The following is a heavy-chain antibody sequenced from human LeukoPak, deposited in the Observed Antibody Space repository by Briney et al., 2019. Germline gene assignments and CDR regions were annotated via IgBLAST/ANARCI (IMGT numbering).Heavy chain of an antibody. CDR1: GYSISSGYY. V-gene: IGHV4-38-2*02. D-gene: IGHD5-24*01. CDR2: IYHSGST. CDR3: ARLLPPGYSAWYFDL. Sequence: SETLSLTCTVSGYSISSGYYWGWIRQPPGKGLEWIGSIYHSGSTYYNPSLKSRVTISVDTSKNQFSLKLSSVTAADTAVYYCARLLPPGYSAWYFDLWGRGTLVTVSS. J-gene: IGHJ2*01.